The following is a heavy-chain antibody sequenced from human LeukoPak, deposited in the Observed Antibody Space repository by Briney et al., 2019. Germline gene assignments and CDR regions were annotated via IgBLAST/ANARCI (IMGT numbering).Heavy chain of an antibody. CDR3: ASDVLRGYYWAFGY. V-gene: IGHV3-21*01. Sequence: PGGSLRLSCAASGFTFSSYSMNWVRQAPGKGLEWVSSISSSSSYIYYADSVKGRFTISRDNAKNSLYLQMNSLRAEDTAVYYCASDVLRGYYWAFGYWGQGTLVTVSS. J-gene: IGHJ4*02. CDR2: ISSSSSYI. D-gene: IGHD3-22*01. CDR1: GFTFSSYS.